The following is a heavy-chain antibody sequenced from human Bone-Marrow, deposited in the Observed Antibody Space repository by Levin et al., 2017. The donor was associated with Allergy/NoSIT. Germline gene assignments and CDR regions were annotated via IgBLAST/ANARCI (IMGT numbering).Heavy chain of an antibody. CDR3: TRGAGSYPWAVFDH. Sequence: GGSLRLSCAASEFTFSRYPMHWVRQAPGKGLEWVAVMSHDGNFKSYADSVRGRFTISRDNSENTLYLQMNSLRLEDTGVYFCTRGAGSYPWAVFDHWGQGTLVTVSS. J-gene: IGHJ4*02. CDR1: EFTFSRYP. V-gene: IGHV3-30*04. D-gene: IGHD3-10*01. CDR2: MSHDGNFK.